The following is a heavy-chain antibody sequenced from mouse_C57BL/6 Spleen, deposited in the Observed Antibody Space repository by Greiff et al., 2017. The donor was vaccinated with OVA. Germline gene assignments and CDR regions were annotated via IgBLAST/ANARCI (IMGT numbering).Heavy chain of an antibody. CDR1: GYTFTSYW. Sequence: QVQLQQPGAELVKPGASVKLSCKASGYTFTSYWMHWVKQRPGQGLEWIGMIHPNSGSTNYNEKFKSKATLTVDKSSSTAYMQLSSLTSEDSAVYYCARYGGYDYDDFDYWGQGTTLTVSS. CDR2: IHPNSGST. J-gene: IGHJ2*01. D-gene: IGHD2-4*01. CDR3: ARYGGYDYDDFDY. V-gene: IGHV1-64*01.